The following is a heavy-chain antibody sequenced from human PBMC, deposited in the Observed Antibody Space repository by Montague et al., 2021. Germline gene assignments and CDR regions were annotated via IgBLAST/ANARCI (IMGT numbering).Heavy chain of an antibody. V-gene: IGHV3-33*01. CDR3: AREVAPGSGSNSVDY. CDR2: IWYDGSNK. J-gene: IGHJ4*02. D-gene: IGHD3-10*01. CDR1: DFTFSTYA. Sequence: SLRLSCAASDFTFSTYAMHWVRQAPGKGLEWVAVIWYDGSNKFYADSVKGRFTISRDNSKNTLYLQMNNLRAEDTAMYYCAREVAPGSGSNSVDYGGQGTRVTVSS.